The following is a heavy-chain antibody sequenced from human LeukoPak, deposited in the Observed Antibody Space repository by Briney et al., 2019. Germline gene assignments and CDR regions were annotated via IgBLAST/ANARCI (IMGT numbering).Heavy chain of an antibody. V-gene: IGHV1-18*01. D-gene: IGHD2-15*01. CDR3: ARSLTVVVAAARFDP. CDR1: GYTFTSYG. CDR2: ISAYNGNT. J-gene: IGHJ5*02. Sequence: ASVKVSCKASGYTFTSYGISWVRQAPGQGLEWMGWISAYNGNTNYAQKLQGRVTMTTDTSTSTAYMGLRSLRSDDTAVYYCARSLTVVVAAARFDPWGQGTLVTVSS.